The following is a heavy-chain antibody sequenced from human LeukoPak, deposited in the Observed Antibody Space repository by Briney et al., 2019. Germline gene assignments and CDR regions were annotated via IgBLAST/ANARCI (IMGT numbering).Heavy chain of an antibody. CDR2: ISSSSSYI. V-gene: IGHV3-21*01. CDR3: ATPIPYYDFWSGSDY. D-gene: IGHD3-3*01. Sequence: GGPLRLSCAASGFTFSSYSMNWVRQAPGKGLEWASSISSSSSYIYYADSVKGRFTISRDNAKNSLYLQMNSLRAEDTAVYYCATPIPYYDFWSGSDYWGQGTLVTVSS. J-gene: IGHJ4*02. CDR1: GFTFSSYS.